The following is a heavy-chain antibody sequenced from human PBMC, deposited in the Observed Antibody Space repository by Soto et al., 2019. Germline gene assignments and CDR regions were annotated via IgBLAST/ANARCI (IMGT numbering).Heavy chain of an antibody. Sequence: GASVKVSCKASGYTFTSYDINWVRQATGQGLEWMGWMNPNSGNTGYAQKFQGRVTMTRNTSISTAYMELSSLRSEDTAVYYCARARGYYDSSGPTYYGMDVWGQGTTVTVSS. V-gene: IGHV1-8*01. CDR3: ARARGYYDSSGPTYYGMDV. D-gene: IGHD3-22*01. CDR2: MNPNSGNT. J-gene: IGHJ6*02. CDR1: GYTFTSYD.